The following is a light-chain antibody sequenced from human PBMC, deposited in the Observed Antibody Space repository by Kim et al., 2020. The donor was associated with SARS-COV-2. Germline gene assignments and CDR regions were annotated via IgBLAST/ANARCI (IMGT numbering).Light chain of an antibody. J-gene: IGLJ1*01. V-gene: IGLV10-54*01. CDR3: SAWDSSLYAHV. CDR2: RNN. CDR1: SNNVGYQG. Sequence: QTATITCTGNSNNVGYQGAAWLQHHQGHPPKLLSYRNNNRPSGISERFSASRSGNTASLTITGLQPEDEADYYCSAWDSSLYAHVFGPGTKVTVL.